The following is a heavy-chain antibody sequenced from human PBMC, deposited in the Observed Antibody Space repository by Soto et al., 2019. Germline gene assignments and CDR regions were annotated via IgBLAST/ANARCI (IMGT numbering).Heavy chain of an antibody. J-gene: IGHJ4*02. Sequence: GWSLRLSCAASGFTFISYAMSWVRQAPGKGLEWVSAISGSGGSTYYADSVKGRFTISRDNSKNTLYLQMNSLRAEDTAVYYCAKGGYSYGYYFDYWGQGTLVTVSS. CDR1: GFTFISYA. CDR3: AKGGYSYGYYFDY. CDR2: ISGSGGST. D-gene: IGHD5-18*01. V-gene: IGHV3-23*01.